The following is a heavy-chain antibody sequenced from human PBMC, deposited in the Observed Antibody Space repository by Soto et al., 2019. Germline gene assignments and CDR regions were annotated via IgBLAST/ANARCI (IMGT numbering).Heavy chain of an antibody. CDR1: GFTFSSYW. V-gene: IGHV3-74*01. CDR2: INSDGSGT. CDR3: ARDYSYYYGMDV. Sequence: GGSLRLSCAASGFTFSSYWMHWVRQAPGKGLVWVSRINSDGSGTSYADSVKGRFTISRDNAKNTLYLQMNSLRAEDTAVYYCARDYSYYYGMDVWGQGTTVTVSS. J-gene: IGHJ6*02.